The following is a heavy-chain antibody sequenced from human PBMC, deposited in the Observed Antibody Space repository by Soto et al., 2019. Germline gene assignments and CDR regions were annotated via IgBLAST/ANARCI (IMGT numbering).Heavy chain of an antibody. Sequence: GGSLILSCAASGFTVIYHYMDSVRQAPGKGPKSFGSIRNKANTYTTHYAASVNGRFTIPLDDSKNSRHLQINNLKTANTAVYYCAIASPGRWPRQSSRGWFHLDQWGQATLVTVCS. D-gene: IGHD6-19*01. J-gene: IGHJ4*02. CDR1: GFTVIYHY. V-gene: IGHV3-72*01. CDR2: IRNKANTYTT. CDR3: AIASPGRWPRQSSRGWFHLDQ.